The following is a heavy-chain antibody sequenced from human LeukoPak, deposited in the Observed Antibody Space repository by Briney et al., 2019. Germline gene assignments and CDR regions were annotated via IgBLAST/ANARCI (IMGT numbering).Heavy chain of an antibody. Sequence: SETLSLTCTVSGGSIRSSSYHWGWVRQPPGKGLEWIGSIYYSGSTYYNPSLKSRVTISVDTSKNQFSLKLSSVTAADTAVYYCARQGDILTGYLFDYWGQGTLVTVSS. D-gene: IGHD3-9*01. V-gene: IGHV4-39*01. CDR1: GGSIRSSSYH. J-gene: IGHJ4*02. CDR2: IYYSGST. CDR3: ARQGDILTGYLFDY.